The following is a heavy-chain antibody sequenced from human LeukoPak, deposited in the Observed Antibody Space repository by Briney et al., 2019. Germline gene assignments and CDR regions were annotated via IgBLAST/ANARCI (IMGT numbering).Heavy chain of an antibody. D-gene: IGHD1-14*01. V-gene: IGHV1-8*01. CDR3: ARDAPGYESGGYNLPLGY. CDR2: MNPNSGNT. Sequence: AASVKVSCKASGYTFTSYDINWVRQATGQGLEWMGWMNPNSGNTGYAQKFQGRVTMTRNTSISTAYIELSSLRSEDTAVYYCARDAPGYESGGYNLPLGYWGQGTLVTVSS. J-gene: IGHJ4*02. CDR1: GYTFTSYD.